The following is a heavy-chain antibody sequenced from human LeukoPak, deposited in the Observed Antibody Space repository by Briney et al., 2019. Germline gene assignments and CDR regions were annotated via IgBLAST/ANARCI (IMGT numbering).Heavy chain of an antibody. Sequence: SETLSLTCTVSGGSISSYYWSWIRQPPGKGLEWIGYIYYSGSTNYNPSLKSRVTISVDTSKNQFSLKLSSVTAAYTAVYYCAREGYSSGWLFDYWGQGTLVTVSS. J-gene: IGHJ4*02. CDR3: AREGYSSGWLFDY. D-gene: IGHD6-19*01. CDR2: IYYSGST. CDR1: GGSISSYY. V-gene: IGHV4-59*01.